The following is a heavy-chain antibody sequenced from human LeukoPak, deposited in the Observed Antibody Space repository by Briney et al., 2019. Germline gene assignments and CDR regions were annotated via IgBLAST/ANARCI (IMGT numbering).Heavy chain of an antibody. CDR1: GYTFTGYY. V-gene: IGHV1-2*02. D-gene: IGHD2-2*01. Sequence: ASVKVSCKASGYTFTGYYMHWVRQAPAQGLEWMGWINPNSGGTNYAQKFQGRVTMTRDTSISTAYMELSRLRSDDTAVYYCARDLGVVRAFDIWGQGTMVTVSS. J-gene: IGHJ3*02. CDR2: INPNSGGT. CDR3: ARDLGVVRAFDI.